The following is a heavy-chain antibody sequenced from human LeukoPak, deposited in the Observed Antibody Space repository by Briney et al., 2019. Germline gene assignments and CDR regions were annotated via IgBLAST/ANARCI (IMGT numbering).Heavy chain of an antibody. D-gene: IGHD6-13*01. CDR1: GGSISSSSYY. V-gene: IGHV4-39*07. CDR3: ARGRGQQLSGYYFDY. CDR2: IYHSGST. J-gene: IGHJ4*02. Sequence: VKPSETLSLTCTVSGGSISSSSYYWGWIRQPPGKGLEWIGSIYHSGSTYYNPSLKSRVTISVDTSKNQFSLKLSSVTAADTAVYYCARGRGQQLSGYYFDYWGQGTLVTVSS.